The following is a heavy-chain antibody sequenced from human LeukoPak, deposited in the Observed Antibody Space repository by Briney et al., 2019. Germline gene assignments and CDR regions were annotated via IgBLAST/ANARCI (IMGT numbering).Heavy chain of an antibody. D-gene: IGHD3-10*01. CDR2: MSYDGSNE. V-gene: IGHV3-30*04. CDR1: GFTFSSCA. Sequence: PGRSLRLSCAASGFTFSSCAMHWVRQAPGKGLEWVAVMSYDGSNEYYADSVKGRFTIFRDSSKSTLYLQMNSLRAEDTALYYCAREGDYYGSGSYYNSPVDYWGQGTLVTVSA. J-gene: IGHJ4*02. CDR3: AREGDYYGSGSYYNSPVDY.